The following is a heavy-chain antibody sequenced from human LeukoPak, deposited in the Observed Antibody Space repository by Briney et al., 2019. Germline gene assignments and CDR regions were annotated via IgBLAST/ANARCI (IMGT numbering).Heavy chain of an antibody. Sequence: ASVKVSCKAAGYTFTGYYMHWVRQAPGQGLEWMGWINPNSGGTNYAQKFRGRVTMTRDTSISTAYMELSRLRSDDTAVYYCARGGADIVVVPAAITADLDYWGQGTLVTVSS. J-gene: IGHJ4*02. V-gene: IGHV1-2*02. D-gene: IGHD2-2*02. CDR2: INPNSGGT. CDR3: ARGGADIVVVPAAITADLDY. CDR1: GYTFTGYY.